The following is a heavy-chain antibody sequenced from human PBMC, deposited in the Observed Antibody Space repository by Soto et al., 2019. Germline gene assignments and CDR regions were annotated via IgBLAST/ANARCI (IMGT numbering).Heavy chain of an antibody. CDR3: ARSPASAYFDY. Sequence: SETLSLTCTVSGCSISSSSYYWGWIRQPPGKGLEWIGSIYYSGSTYYNPSLKSRVTISVDTSKNQFSLKLSSVTAADTAVYYCARSPASAYFDYWGQGTLVTVSS. D-gene: IGHD6-25*01. J-gene: IGHJ4*02. V-gene: IGHV4-39*01. CDR2: IYYSGST. CDR1: GCSISSSSYY.